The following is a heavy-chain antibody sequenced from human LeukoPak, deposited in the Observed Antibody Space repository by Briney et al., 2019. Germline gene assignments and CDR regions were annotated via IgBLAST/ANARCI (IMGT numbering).Heavy chain of an antibody. CDR2: IYYSGST. CDR1: GGSISSSSYY. J-gene: IGHJ4*02. D-gene: IGHD3-22*01. V-gene: IGHV4-61*05. Sequence: SETLSLTCTVSGGSISSSSYYWSCIRQPPGKGLECIGYIYYSGSTNYNPSLKSRVTISVDTSKNQFSLKLSSMTAADTAVYYCARRGGYYDSSEGFDYWGQGTLVTVSS. CDR3: ARRGGYYDSSEGFDY.